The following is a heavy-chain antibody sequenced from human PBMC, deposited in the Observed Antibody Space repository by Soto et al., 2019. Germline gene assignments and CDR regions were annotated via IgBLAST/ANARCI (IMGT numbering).Heavy chain of an antibody. D-gene: IGHD1-26*01. J-gene: IGHJ4*02. CDR1: GYSISSSNW. Sequence: QVQLQESGPGLVKPSDTLSLTCAVSGYSISSSNWWGWIRQPPGKGLEWIGYIYYSGTTYHNPSLKSRVTMSGDTSKNQFSLKLTSVTAVDTAVYYCARREIQGPIDYWGQGTLVTVSS. CDR2: IYYSGTT. CDR3: ARREIQGPIDY. V-gene: IGHV4-28*01.